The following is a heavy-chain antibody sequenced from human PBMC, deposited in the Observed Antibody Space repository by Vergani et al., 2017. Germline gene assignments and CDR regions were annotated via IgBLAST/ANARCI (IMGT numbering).Heavy chain of an antibody. J-gene: IGHJ4*02. D-gene: IGHD3-10*01. V-gene: IGHV3-30*02. CDR3: VSDGSGSYRLAY. Sequence: QVQLVESGGGVVQPGGSLRLSCAASGFTFSSYGMHWVCQAPGKGLEWVAFIRYDGSNKYYADSVKGRFTISRDNSKNTLYLQMNSLRAEDTAVYYCVSDGSGSYRLAYWGQGTLVTVSS. CDR2: IRYDGSNK. CDR1: GFTFSSYG.